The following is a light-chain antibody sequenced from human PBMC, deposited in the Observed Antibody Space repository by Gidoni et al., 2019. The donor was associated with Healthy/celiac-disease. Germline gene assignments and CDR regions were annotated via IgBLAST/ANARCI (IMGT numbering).Light chain of an antibody. Sequence: EIVLTQSPATLSLSPGERATLSCRARQSVSSYLAWYQQKPGQAPRLLIYDASNRATGIPARFSGSGSGTDFTLTISSLEPEDFAVYYCQQRSNWAGLXVXGGTKVEIK. CDR1: QSVSSY. J-gene: IGKJ4*01. V-gene: IGKV3-11*01. CDR3: QQRSNWAGLX. CDR2: DAS.